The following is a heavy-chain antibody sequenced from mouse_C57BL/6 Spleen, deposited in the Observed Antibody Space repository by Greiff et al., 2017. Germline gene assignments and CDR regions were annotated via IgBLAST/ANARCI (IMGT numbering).Heavy chain of an antibody. Sequence: DVMLVESGGGLVKPGGSLKLSCAASGFTFSDYGMHWVRQAPEKGLEWVAYISRGSSTIYYADTVKGRVTISRDKSKNTLFLQLASLRSEDTAMYYCARPGTVVAHWYFDVWGTGTTVTVSS. CDR2: ISRGSSTI. J-gene: IGHJ1*03. CDR3: ARPGTVVAHWYFDV. D-gene: IGHD1-1*01. V-gene: IGHV5-17*01. CDR1: GFTFSDYG.